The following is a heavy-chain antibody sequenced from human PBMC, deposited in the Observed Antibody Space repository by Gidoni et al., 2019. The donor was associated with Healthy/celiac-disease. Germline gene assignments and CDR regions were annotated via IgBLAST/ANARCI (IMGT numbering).Heavy chain of an antibody. CDR2: NSWNSGSI. Sequence: EVQLVESGGGLVQPGRSLRLSCAASGFTFDVYAMHWVRQAPGQGLEWVSGNSWNSGSIGYADSVKGRITISRDNAKNSLYLQMNSLRAEDTALYYCAKDLRWELHYYFDYWGQGTLVTVSS. CDR3: AKDLRWELHYYFDY. CDR1: GFTFDVYA. J-gene: IGHJ4*02. V-gene: IGHV3-9*01. D-gene: IGHD1-26*01.